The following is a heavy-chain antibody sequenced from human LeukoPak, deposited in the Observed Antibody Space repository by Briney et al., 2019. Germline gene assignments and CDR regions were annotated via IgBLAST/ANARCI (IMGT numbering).Heavy chain of an antibody. V-gene: IGHV3-13*01. CDR2: IGTAGDT. D-gene: IGHD1-7*01. Sequence: GGSLRLSCAASGFTFSLYDMHWVRHATGKRLEWVSGIGTAGDTYYADSVKGRFTISRENAKNSLSLQMDSLRAGDTAVYYCTRDLREGTTPDASDIWGQGTLVTVSS. J-gene: IGHJ3*02. CDR3: TRDLREGTTPDASDI. CDR1: GFTFSLYD.